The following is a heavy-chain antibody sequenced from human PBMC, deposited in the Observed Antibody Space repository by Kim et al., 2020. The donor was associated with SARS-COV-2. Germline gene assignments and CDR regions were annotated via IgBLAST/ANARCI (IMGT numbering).Heavy chain of an antibody. D-gene: IGHD2-15*01. CDR3: ARDVEVTHQGLRSDGSFFFDY. Sequence: SVKVSCKASGGTFSSYAISWVRQAPGQGLEWMGGIIPIFGTANYAQKFQGRVTITADKSTSTAYMELSSLRSEDTAVYYCARDVEVTHQGLRSDGSFFFDYWGQGTLVTVSS. CDR1: GGTFSSYA. V-gene: IGHV1-69*06. CDR2: IIPIFGTA. J-gene: IGHJ4*02.